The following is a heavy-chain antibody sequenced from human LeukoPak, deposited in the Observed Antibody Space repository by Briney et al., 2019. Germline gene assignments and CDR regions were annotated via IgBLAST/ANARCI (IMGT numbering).Heavy chain of an antibody. CDR1: GGTFSSYA. V-gene: IGHV1-69*01. D-gene: IGHD3-9*01. J-gene: IGHJ4*02. CDR3: ARFYYDILTGYYPY. Sequence: SVKVSCKASGGTFSSYAISWVRQAPGQGLDGMGGIIPFFGTANYAQKFQGRVTITADESTSTAYMELSSLRSEDTAVYYCARFYYDILTGYYPYWGQGTLVTVSS. CDR2: IIPFFGTA.